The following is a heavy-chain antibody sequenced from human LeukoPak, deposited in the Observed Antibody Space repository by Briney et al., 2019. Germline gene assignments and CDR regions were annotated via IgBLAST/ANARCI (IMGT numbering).Heavy chain of an antibody. V-gene: IGHV1-18*01. CDR3: ASAPGYCSGGSCYTHYYYYGMDV. Sequence: ASVKVSCKASGYTFTSYGISWVRQAPGQGLEWMGWISAYNGNTNYAQKLQGRVTMTTDTSTSTAYMELRSLRSDDTAVYYCASAPGYCSGGSCYTHYYYYGMDVWGQGTTVTVSS. J-gene: IGHJ6*02. D-gene: IGHD2-15*01. CDR1: GYTFTSYG. CDR2: ISAYNGNT.